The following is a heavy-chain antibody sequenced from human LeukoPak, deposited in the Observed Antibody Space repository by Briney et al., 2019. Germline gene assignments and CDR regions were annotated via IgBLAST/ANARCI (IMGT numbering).Heavy chain of an antibody. V-gene: IGHV3-33*01. CDR1: GFTFSSYG. Sequence: PGGSLRLSCAASGFTFSSYGMHWVRQAPGKGLEWVPVIWYDGSNKYYADSVKGRFTISRDNSKNTLYLQMNSLRAEDTAVYYCARALPRTPGYYYGMDVWGKGTTVTVSS. CDR2: IWYDGSNK. D-gene: IGHD4-23*01. CDR3: ARALPRTPGYYYGMDV. J-gene: IGHJ6*04.